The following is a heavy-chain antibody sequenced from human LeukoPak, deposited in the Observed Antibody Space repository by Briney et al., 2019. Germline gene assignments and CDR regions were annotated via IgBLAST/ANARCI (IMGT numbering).Heavy chain of an antibody. CDR1: GYIFTSYN. V-gene: IGHV1-46*01. CDR3: ARFAVHRRLTVAGQFGLDY. J-gene: IGHJ4*02. Sequence: PEASVKVSCKASGYIFTSYNIYWVRQAPGQGLEWMGIINPSGGTTNYAQKFKGRVTMTRDTSTSTVYMELSSLRSEDTAVYYCARFAVHRRLTVAGQFGLDYWGQGTLVTVSS. D-gene: IGHD6-19*01. CDR2: INPSGGTT.